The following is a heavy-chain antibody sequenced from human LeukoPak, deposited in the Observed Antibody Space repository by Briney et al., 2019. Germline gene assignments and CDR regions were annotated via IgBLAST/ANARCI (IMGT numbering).Heavy chain of an antibody. CDR2: INPSGGST. J-gene: IGHJ3*02. CDR3: ARDSSSGGGSGSDPSAFDI. Sequence: ASVKVSCKASGYTFTSYYMHWVRQAPGQGLEWMGIINPSGGSTSYAQKFQGRVTMTRDTATSTVYMEMSSLRSEATAVYYCARDSSSGGGSGSDPSAFDIWGQGTMVTVSS. D-gene: IGHD3-10*01. V-gene: IGHV1-46*03. CDR1: GYTFTSYY.